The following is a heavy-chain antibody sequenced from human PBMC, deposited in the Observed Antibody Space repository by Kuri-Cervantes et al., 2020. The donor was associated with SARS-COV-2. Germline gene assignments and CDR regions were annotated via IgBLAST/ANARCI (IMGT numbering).Heavy chain of an antibody. V-gene: IGHV3-20*04. CDR1: GFTFDDYG. D-gene: IGHD1-26*01. Sequence: GGSLRLSCAASGFTFDDYGMSWVRQAPGKGLEWVSGINWNGGSTGYADSVKGRFTISRDNAKNSLYLQMNSLRAEDTALYYCASGGGSYYGGDYWGQGTLVTVSS. CDR3: ASGGGSYYGGDY. CDR2: INWNGGST. J-gene: IGHJ4*02.